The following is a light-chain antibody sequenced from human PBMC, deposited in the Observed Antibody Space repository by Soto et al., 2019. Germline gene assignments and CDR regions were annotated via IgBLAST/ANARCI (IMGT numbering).Light chain of an antibody. V-gene: IGLV2-8*01. CDR1: SSDVGAYNF. CDR3: SSYAGSTTFYV. J-gene: IGLJ1*01. Sequence: QSVLTQPPSASGSPGQSLTISCTGTSSDVGAYNFVSWYQQLPGKAPKLMIYQVTKRPSGVPYRFSGSKSGNTASLTVSGLQAEDEADYYCSSYAGSTTFYVFGTGTKLTVL. CDR2: QVT.